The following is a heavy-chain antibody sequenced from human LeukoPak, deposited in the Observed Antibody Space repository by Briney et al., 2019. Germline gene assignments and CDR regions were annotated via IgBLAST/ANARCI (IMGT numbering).Heavy chain of an antibody. CDR2: ISGDAGTT. Sequence: GGSLRLSCVASGFPFSNYAMSWVRQAPGKGLECVSVISGDAGTTNYADSVKGRFTISRDNSKNSLYLQMNSLRDEDTAVYYCARDRGNYDFWSGTALHAFDIWGQGTMVTVSS. CDR3: ARDRGNYDFWSGTALHAFDI. D-gene: IGHD3-3*01. CDR1: GFPFSNYA. J-gene: IGHJ3*02. V-gene: IGHV3-23*01.